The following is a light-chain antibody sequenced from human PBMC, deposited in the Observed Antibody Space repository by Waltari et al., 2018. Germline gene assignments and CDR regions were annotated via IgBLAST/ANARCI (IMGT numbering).Light chain of an antibody. CDR2: WAS. Sequence: DIVMTQSPDSLAVSLGERATLNFTPRLCVLYSSNNKNYLAWYQQKPGQPPKLLIYWASTRESGVPDRFSGSGSGTDFTLTISSLQAEDVAVYYCQQYYSTPLVTFGQGTRLEIK. V-gene: IGKV4-1*01. J-gene: IGKJ5*01. CDR3: QQYYSTPLVT. CDR1: LCVLYSSNNKNY.